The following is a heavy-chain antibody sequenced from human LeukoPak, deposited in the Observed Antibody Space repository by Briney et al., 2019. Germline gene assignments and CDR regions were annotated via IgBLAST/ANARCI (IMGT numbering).Heavy chain of an antibody. J-gene: IGHJ4*02. Sequence: SETLSLTCTVSGGSISSSSYYWGWIRQPPGKGLEWIGSIYYSGSTYYNPSLKSRVTISVDTSKNQFSLKLSSVTAADTAVYYCASGRITRIVVVRPFDYWGQGTLVTVSS. D-gene: IGHD3-22*01. V-gene: IGHV4-39*01. CDR2: IYYSGST. CDR1: GGSISSSSYY. CDR3: ASGRITRIVVVRPFDY.